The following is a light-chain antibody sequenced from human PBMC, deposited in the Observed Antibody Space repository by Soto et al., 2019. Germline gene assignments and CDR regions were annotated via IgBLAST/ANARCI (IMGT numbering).Light chain of an antibody. Sequence: QSALTRPPSASGSPGQSVTISCTGTSSDVGAYNYLSWYQQHPGKAPKLMIYEVSKRPSGVPDRFSGSKSGNTASLTVSGLQAEDEADYYCSSYAGSNNYVFGTGTKLTVL. J-gene: IGLJ1*01. CDR2: EVS. CDR3: SSYAGSNNYV. V-gene: IGLV2-8*01. CDR1: SSDVGAYNY.